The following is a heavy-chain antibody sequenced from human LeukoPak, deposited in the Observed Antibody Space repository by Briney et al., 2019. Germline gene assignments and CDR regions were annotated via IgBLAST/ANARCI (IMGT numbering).Heavy chain of an antibody. CDR3: ARDCTVTTLCGYYGMDV. CDR1: GGSISSSSYY. D-gene: IGHD4-17*01. CDR2: IYYSGST. Sequence: SETLSLTCTVSGGSISSSSYYWGWIRQPPGKGLEWIGSIYYSGSTCYNPSLKSRVTISVDTSKNQFSLKLSSVTAADTAVYYCARDCTVTTLCGYYGMDVWGQGTTVTVSS. J-gene: IGHJ6*02. V-gene: IGHV4-39*07.